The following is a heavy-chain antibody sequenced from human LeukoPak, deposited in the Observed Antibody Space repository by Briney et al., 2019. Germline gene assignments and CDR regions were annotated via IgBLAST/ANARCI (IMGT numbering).Heavy chain of an antibody. CDR2: ISSSGSTI. CDR1: GLTFSDYY. Sequence: GGSLRLSCAASGLTFSDYYMSWIRQAPGKGLEWVSYISSSGSTIYYADSVKGRFTISRDNAKNSLYLQMNSLRAEDTAVYYCARDSAWFGELLPSVNYWGQGTLVTVSS. D-gene: IGHD3-10*01. V-gene: IGHV3-11*01. CDR3: ARDSAWFGELLPSVNY. J-gene: IGHJ4*02.